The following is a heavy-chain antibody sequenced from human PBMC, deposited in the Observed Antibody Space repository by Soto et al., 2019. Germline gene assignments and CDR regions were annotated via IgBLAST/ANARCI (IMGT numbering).Heavy chain of an antibody. J-gene: IGHJ3*02. D-gene: IGHD4-17*01. CDR2: ISSSGSTI. CDR3: ARGDYGGNTMSDAFDI. CDR1: GFTFSSYE. V-gene: IGHV3-48*03. Sequence: GSLILSCAASGFTFSSYEINWFRQAPGKGLEWVSYISSSGSTIYYADSVKGRFTISRDNAKNSLYLQMNSLRAEDTAVYYCARGDYGGNTMSDAFDIWGQGTTVTV.